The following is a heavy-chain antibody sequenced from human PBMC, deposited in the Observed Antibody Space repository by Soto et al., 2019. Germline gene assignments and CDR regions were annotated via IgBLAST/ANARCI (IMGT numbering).Heavy chain of an antibody. V-gene: IGHV3-30*18. CDR2: ISYDGSNK. Sequence: PGGSLRLSCAASGFTFSSYGMHWVRQAPGKGLEWVAVISYDGSNKYYADSVKGRFTISRDNSKNTLYLQMNSLRAEDTAVYYCEKYVGYCISTSCYVDYYYGMDVWGQGTTVTVSS. J-gene: IGHJ6*02. CDR1: GFTFSSYG. CDR3: EKYVGYCISTSCYVDYYYGMDV. D-gene: IGHD2-2*01.